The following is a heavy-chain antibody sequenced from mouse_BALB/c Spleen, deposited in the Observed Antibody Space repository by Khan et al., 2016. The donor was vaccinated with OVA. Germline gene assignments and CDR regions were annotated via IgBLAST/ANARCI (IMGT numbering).Heavy chain of an antibody. D-gene: IGHD1-3*01. CDR1: GYSFTSYL. J-gene: IGHJ3*01. CDR3: TRGGYSSFAY. V-gene: IGHV1-5*01. Sequence: VQLKQSGTVLARPGASVKMSCKASGYSFTSYLIHWVTQRPGQGLEWIGDIFPGHSDTTYNQKFKDKAKLTAGTSANTAYMELSSLTNEYSAGYVCTRGGYSSFAYWGQGTLVTVSA. CDR2: IFPGHSDT.